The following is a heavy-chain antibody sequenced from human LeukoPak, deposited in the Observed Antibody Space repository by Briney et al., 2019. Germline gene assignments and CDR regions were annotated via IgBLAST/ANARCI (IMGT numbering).Heavy chain of an antibody. Sequence: SETLSLTCAVYGGSFSGYYWSWIRQPPGKGLEWIGEINHSGSTNYNPSLKSRVTISVDTSKNQFSLKQSSVTAADTAVYYCARGRYGSGSYYDDYWGQGTLVTVSS. J-gene: IGHJ4*02. V-gene: IGHV4-34*01. CDR1: GGSFSGYY. CDR3: ARGRYGSGSYYDDY. CDR2: INHSGST. D-gene: IGHD3-10*01.